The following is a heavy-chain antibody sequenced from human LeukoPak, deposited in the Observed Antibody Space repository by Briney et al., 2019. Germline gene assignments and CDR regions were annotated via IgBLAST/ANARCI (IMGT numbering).Heavy chain of an antibody. CDR1: GFTFSNYW. Sequence: PGESLKLSCAASGFTFSNYWMSWVRQAPGKGLEWVSGVNWNGDSTGFADSVKGRFTVSRDNAKNSLYLQMNSLRAEDTALCYCARDESTVVTKRGFDYWGQGTLVTVSS. V-gene: IGHV3-20*04. J-gene: IGHJ4*02. CDR3: ARDESTVVTKRGFDY. D-gene: IGHD4-23*01. CDR2: VNWNGDST.